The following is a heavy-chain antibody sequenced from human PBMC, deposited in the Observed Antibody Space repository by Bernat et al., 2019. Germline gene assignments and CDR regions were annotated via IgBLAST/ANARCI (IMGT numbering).Heavy chain of an antibody. V-gene: IGHV5-51*03. CDR2: IYPGVSDT. CDR1: GYSFTSYW. J-gene: IGHJ4*02. Sequence: EVQLVQSGAEVKKPGESLKISCKGSGYSFTSYWIGWVRQMPGKGLEWMGIIYPGVSDTRYSPSFQGQVTISADKSISTAYLQWSSLKASDTAMYYCATSSGPYDYVWGSYRYTNYFDYWGQGTLVTVSS. D-gene: IGHD3-16*02. CDR3: ATSSGPYDYVWGSYRYTNYFDY.